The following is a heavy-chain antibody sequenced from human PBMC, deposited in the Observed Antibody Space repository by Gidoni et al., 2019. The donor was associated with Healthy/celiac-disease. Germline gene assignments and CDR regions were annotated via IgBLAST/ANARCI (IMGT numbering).Heavy chain of an antibody. CDR1: GFPLNDSG. CDR3: ARDIGKIGSGPLDYYYYMDV. Sequence: EVQLVESGGGVVRPGGSLSLSVPASGFPLNDSGLSWVRQAPGKGLEWVSGINWNGGSTCYADSVKGRFTISRDNAKNSLYLQMNSLRAEDTALYYCARDIGKIGSGPLDYYYYMDVWGKGTTVTVSS. J-gene: IGHJ6*03. D-gene: IGHD6-19*01. CDR2: INWNGGST. V-gene: IGHV3-20*03.